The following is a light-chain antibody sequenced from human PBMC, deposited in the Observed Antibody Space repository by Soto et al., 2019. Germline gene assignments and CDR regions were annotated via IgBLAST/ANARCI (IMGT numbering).Light chain of an antibody. CDR1: ALPRKY. CDR2: KGT. Sequence: SYELTQPPSVSVSLGQMARITCSGEALPRKYAYWYQQKPGQSPVVVIYKGTEGPSGVPERFSGSTSGTIVTLTISGVQAEDEADYYCLSTDNTGYVWVFGGGTKVTVL. V-gene: IGLV3-16*01. CDR3: LSTDNTGYVWV. J-gene: IGLJ3*02.